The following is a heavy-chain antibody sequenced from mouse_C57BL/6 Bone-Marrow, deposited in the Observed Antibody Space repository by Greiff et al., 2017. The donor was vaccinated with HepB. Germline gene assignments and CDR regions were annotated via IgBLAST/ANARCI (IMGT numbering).Heavy chain of an antibody. CDR1: GYTFTDYE. CDR2: IDPETGGT. CDR3: TRRRKGWYFDV. V-gene: IGHV1-15*01. J-gene: IGHJ1*03. Sequence: VKLQESGAELVRPGALVTLSCKASGYTFTDYEMHWVKQTPVHGLEWIGAIDPETGGTAYNQKFKGKAILTADKSSSTAYMELRSLTSEDSAVYYCTRRRKGWYFDVWGTGTTVTVSS.